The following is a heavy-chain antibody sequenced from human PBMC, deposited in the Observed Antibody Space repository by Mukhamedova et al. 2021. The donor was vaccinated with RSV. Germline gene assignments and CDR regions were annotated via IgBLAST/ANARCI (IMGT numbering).Heavy chain of an antibody. CDR2: TSFDGSDK. J-gene: IGHJ5*02. V-gene: IGHV3-30*01. D-gene: IGHD6-19*01. CDR3: ARDLPYSSGWNTCFDP. Sequence: APGKGLEWVAITSFDGSDKHYLDSVKGRFTISRDNSRNTLYIQMNSLKTEDTAVYYCARDLPYSSGWNTCFDPWGQGTLVTVSS.